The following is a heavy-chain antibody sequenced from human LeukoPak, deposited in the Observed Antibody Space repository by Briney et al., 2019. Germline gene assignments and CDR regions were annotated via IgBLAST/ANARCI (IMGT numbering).Heavy chain of an antibody. D-gene: IGHD3-10*01. J-gene: IGHJ4*02. V-gene: IGHV4-34*01. CDR1: GFTFSSYA. Sequence: GSLRLSCAASGFTFSSYAMSWVRQPPGKGLEWIGEINHSGSTNYNPSLKSRVTISVDTSKNQFSLKLSSVTAADTAVYYCARVARAEVRGGPDFDYWGQGTLVTVSS. CDR2: INHSGST. CDR3: ARVARAEVRGGPDFDY.